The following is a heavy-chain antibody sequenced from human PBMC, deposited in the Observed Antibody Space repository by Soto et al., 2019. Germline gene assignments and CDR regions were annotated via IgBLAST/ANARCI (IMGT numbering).Heavy chain of an antibody. Sequence: ASVKVSCKASGYTFTSYAMHWVRQAPGQRLEWMGWINAGNGNTKYSQKFQGRVTITRDTSASTAYMELSSLRSEDTAVYYCARGPRNYDILTGYYIYFDYWGQGTLVTVS. CDR2: INAGNGNT. D-gene: IGHD3-9*01. CDR3: ARGPRNYDILTGYYIYFDY. J-gene: IGHJ4*02. CDR1: GYTFTSYA. V-gene: IGHV1-3*01.